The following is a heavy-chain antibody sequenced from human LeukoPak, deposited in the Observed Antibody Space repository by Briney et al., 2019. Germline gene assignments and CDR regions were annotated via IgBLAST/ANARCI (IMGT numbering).Heavy chain of an antibody. CDR3: ARAPMIVVVFPPRLDF. J-gene: IGHJ4*02. CDR1: GYTFTGYY. Sequence: ASVTVSCKTSGYTFTGYYMHWVRQAPGQGLEWMGWINPNTGGTNYAQNFQGRVTMTSDTSISTAYMELSSLRSDDTAMYYCARAPMIVVVFPPRLDFWGQGTLVTVPS. D-gene: IGHD3-22*01. CDR2: INPNTGGT. V-gene: IGHV1-2*02.